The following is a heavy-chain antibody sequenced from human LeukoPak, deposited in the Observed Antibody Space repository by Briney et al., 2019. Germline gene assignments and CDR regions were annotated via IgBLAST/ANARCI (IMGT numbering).Heavy chain of an antibody. Sequence: GGSLRLSCAASGFTFSSYSMNWVRQAPGKGLEWVSSISSSSSYIYYADSVKGRFTISRDNAKNSLYPQMNSLRAEDTAVYYCARDLGSGWYGAEYFQHWGQGTLVTVSS. CDR3: ARDLGSGWYGAEYFQH. V-gene: IGHV3-21*01. CDR1: GFTFSSYS. CDR2: ISSSSSYI. J-gene: IGHJ1*01. D-gene: IGHD6-19*01.